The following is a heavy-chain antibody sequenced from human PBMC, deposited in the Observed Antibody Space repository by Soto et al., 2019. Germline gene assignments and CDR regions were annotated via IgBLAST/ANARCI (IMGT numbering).Heavy chain of an antibody. CDR2: IIPMFPTA. Sequence: SVKVSCKASGGTFSNHAISWVRQAPEQGLEWVGGIIPMFPTADYAQRFQGRVTITADDSTTTVYMELSGLRSEDTAMYYCAKDDATYCFRDCYRHSYYAMDVWAQGTTVTVSS. V-gene: IGHV1-69*13. D-gene: IGHD2-21*02. CDR3: AKDDATYCFRDCYRHSYYAMDV. J-gene: IGHJ6*02. CDR1: GGTFSNHA.